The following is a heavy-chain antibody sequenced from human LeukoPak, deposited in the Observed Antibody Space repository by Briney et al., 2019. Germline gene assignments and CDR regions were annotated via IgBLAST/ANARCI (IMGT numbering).Heavy chain of an antibody. D-gene: IGHD2-15*01. Sequence: VRXXXKAXGYTFTGYYMHWGRQAPGQGLEWMGWIXPNSGGTNYAQKFQGWVTMTRDTSISTAYMELSRLRSDDTAVYYCARVSAIVVVVAAILYFDYWGQGTLVTVSS. CDR1: GYTFTGYY. CDR2: IXPNSGGT. V-gene: IGHV1-2*04. CDR3: ARVSAIVVVVAAILYFDY. J-gene: IGHJ4*02.